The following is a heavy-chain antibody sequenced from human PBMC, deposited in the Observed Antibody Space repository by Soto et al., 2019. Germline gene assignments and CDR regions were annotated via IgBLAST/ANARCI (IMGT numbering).Heavy chain of an antibody. D-gene: IGHD2-15*01. CDR3: ARAGGSCSGGICTHRYVSGTDV. J-gene: IGHJ6*02. V-gene: IGHV3-74*01. CDR2: GNSAGSST. Sequence: EVQLVEYGGGLVQPGGSLRVSCAASGFTFSRFWMHWVRQAPGMGLVWVSRGNSAGSSTDYAASVNGRFTISRDHAKNTLYIQIISLRVEDTAVYYCARAGGSCSGGICTHRYVSGTDVWGQGTTVTVSS. CDR1: GFTFSRFW.